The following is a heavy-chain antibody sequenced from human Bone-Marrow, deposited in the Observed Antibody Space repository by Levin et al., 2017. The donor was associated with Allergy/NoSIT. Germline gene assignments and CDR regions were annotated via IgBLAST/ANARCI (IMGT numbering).Heavy chain of an antibody. CDR3: ARETIAAPPYNWFDT. Sequence: ASVKVSCKASGFTFTIYDIHWVRQAPGQGLEWVGWLNPNTGGTDSAQKFMGRVTMTRDTSTTTAFMELTRLRPDDTAIYFCARETIAAPPYNWFDTWGQGALVTVSS. V-gene: IGHV1-2*02. CDR2: LNPNTGGT. CDR1: GFTFTIYD. D-gene: IGHD6-13*01. J-gene: IGHJ5*02.